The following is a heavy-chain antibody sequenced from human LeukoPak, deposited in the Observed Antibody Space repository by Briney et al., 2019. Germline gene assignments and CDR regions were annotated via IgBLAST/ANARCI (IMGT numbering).Heavy chain of an antibody. CDR3: ARDSPLYDILTGYPLYYYYYGMDV. V-gene: IGHV3-33*01. CDR2: IWYDGSNK. CDR1: GFTFSSYG. D-gene: IGHD3-9*01. Sequence: GGSLRLSRAASGFTFSSYGMHWVRQAPGKGLEWVAVIWYDGSNKYYADSVKGRFTISRDNSKNTLYLQMNSLRAEDTAVYYCARDSPLYDILTGYPLYYYYYGMDVWGKGTTVTVSS. J-gene: IGHJ6*04.